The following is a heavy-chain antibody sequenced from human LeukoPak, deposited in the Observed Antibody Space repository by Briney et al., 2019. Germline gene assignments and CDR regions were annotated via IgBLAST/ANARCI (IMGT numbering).Heavy chain of an antibody. D-gene: IGHD3-22*01. V-gene: IGHV3-30*02. Sequence: GGSLRLSCATSGFTFSSYGMHWVRQAPGKGLEWVAFIRYDGSNKYYVDSVKGRFTISRDNSKNTLYVQMNSLRAEDTAVYYCAKDRERYYDSSGGIDYWGQGTLVTVSS. CDR1: GFTFSSYG. J-gene: IGHJ4*02. CDR2: IRYDGSNK. CDR3: AKDRERYYDSSGGIDY.